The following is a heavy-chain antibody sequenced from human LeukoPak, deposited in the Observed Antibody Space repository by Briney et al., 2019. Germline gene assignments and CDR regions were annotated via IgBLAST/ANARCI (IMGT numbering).Heavy chain of an antibody. J-gene: IGHJ4*02. CDR1: GFTFSSFA. Sequence: HPGGSLRLSCAASGFTFSSFAMHWVRQAPGKGLEYVSGISSNGGSTYYANSVKGRFTISRDNSKNTLYLQMGSLKTEDMAVYFCARVVGFGFDYWGQGTLATVSS. D-gene: IGHD1-26*01. CDR3: ARVVGFGFDY. CDR2: ISSNGGST. V-gene: IGHV3-64*01.